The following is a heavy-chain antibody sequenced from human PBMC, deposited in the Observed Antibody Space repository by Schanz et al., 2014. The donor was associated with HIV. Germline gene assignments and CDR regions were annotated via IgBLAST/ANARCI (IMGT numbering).Heavy chain of an antibody. CDR1: GFSFDTFG. J-gene: IGHJ5*02. D-gene: IGHD1-20*01. CDR3: ARDYHWNWFDP. Sequence: QVQLVESGGGVVQPGRSLILSCAGSGFSFDTFGIHWVRQAPGKGLEWLAVMSYDGIRKNYADSVKGRFTISRDNSKNTLNLQMKSLRAEDTAVYYCARDYHWNWFDPWGQGTLVTVSS. CDR2: MSYDGIRK. V-gene: IGHV3-30*03.